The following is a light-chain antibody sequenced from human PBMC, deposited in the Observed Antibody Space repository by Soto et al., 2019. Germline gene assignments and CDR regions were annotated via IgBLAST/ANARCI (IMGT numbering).Light chain of an antibody. Sequence: QSALSHPAAVSGSPGQSITSSCTGTSSDLAIYNYVSWYQQQPGKAPKLMIYQVTNRPSGVSNRFSGSRSGNTASLTISGLQAEDEADYYCSSYTYSSNYVFGTWTKVTVL. CDR2: QVT. CDR1: SSDLAIYNY. J-gene: IGLJ1*01. V-gene: IGLV2-14*01. CDR3: SSYTYSSNYV.